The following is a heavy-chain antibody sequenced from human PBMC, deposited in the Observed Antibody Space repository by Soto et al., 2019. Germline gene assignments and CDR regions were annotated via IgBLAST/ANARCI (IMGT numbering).Heavy chain of an antibody. D-gene: IGHD6-13*01. CDR1: GFTFSSYA. Sequence: EVQLLESGGGLVQPGGSLRLSCAASGFTFSSYAMSWVRQAPGKGLEWVSVISGSGGSTYYADSVKGRFTISRDNLKNTLYLQMNSLRAEDTAVYYCAKDIIAAAGDYVDYWGQGTLVTVS. J-gene: IGHJ4*02. CDR3: AKDIIAAAGDYVDY. V-gene: IGHV3-23*01. CDR2: ISGSGGST.